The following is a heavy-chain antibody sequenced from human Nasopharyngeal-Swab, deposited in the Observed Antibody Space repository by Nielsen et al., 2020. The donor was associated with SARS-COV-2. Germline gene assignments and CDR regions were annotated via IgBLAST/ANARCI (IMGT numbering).Heavy chain of an antibody. CDR3: AKDGGHGSSGWYTDNWFDP. CDR1: GFTFDDYA. D-gene: IGHD6-19*01. V-gene: IGHV3-9*01. Sequence: GGSLRLSCAASGFTFDDYAMHWVRQAPGKGLEWVSGISWNSGSIGYADSVKGRFTISRDNAKNSLYLQMNSLRAEDTALYYCAKDGGHGSSGWYTDNWFDPWGQGTLVTVSS. CDR2: ISWNSGSI. J-gene: IGHJ5*02.